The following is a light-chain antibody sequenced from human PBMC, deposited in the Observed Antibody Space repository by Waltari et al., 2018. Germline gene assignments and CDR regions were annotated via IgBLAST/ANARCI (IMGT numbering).Light chain of an antibody. Sequence: QSALTQPASVSGSPGQSMTISCTGTSSDVGGYNFVSWYQQHPGKAPNLLINDVSKRPSGVSNRFSGSKSGNTASLTISGLQAEDEADYYCSSYTSTNTHVFGTGTEVTVL. CDR1: SSDVGGYNF. CDR3: SSYTSTNTHV. CDR2: DVS. V-gene: IGLV2-14*03. J-gene: IGLJ1*01.